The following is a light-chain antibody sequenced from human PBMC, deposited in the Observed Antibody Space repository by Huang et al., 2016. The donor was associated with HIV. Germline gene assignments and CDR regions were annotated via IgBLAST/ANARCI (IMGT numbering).Light chain of an antibody. CDR1: QGISSY. CDR2: AAS. CDR3: QQLNSYPRT. Sequence: IQLTQSPSSLSASVGDRVTITCRASQGISSYVAWYQQKPRKAPKLLIYAASTLQSGVPSRFSGSGSGTDFTLTISSLQPEDFATYYCQQLNSYPRTFGQGTKVEIK. J-gene: IGKJ1*01. V-gene: IGKV1-9*01.